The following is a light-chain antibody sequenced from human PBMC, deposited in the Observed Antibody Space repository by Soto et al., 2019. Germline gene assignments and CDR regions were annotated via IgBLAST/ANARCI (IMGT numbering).Light chain of an antibody. CDR2: GAS. CDR3: KNYTTWPLT. J-gene: IGKJ4*01. V-gene: IGKV3-15*01. CDR1: HSVSSR. Sequence: EIVMTQSPATLSVSPGERATLSCRASHSVSSRLAWYQQKPGQAPRLLIYGASNRATGLPARFSGSGSGTEFTLTISSLQSEDFAVYYCKNYTTWPLTFGGGTKVEIK.